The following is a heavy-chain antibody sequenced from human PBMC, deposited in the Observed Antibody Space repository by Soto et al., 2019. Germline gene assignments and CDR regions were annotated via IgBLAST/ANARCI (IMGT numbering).Heavy chain of an antibody. J-gene: IGHJ4*02. CDR3: AREGFNRSYAFDY. V-gene: IGHV3-30-3*01. Sequence: GGSLRLSCAASGFTFSSYAMHWVRQAPGKGLEWVAVISYDGSNKYYADSVKGRFTISRDNSKNTLYLQMNSLRAEDTAVYYCAREGFNRSYAFDYWAREPWSPSPQ. CDR1: GFTFSSYA. CDR2: ISYDGSNK. D-gene: IGHD1-26*01.